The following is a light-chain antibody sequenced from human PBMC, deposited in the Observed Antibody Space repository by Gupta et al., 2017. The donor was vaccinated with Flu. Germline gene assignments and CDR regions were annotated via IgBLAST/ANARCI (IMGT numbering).Light chain of an antibody. J-gene: IGKJ2*01. Sequence: ETVFTQSPGTLSLSPGDRATLSCRASQTVSSSYLAWYQHKPGQAPRLLLYGASTRATGIPDRFSGSGAGTDFTLTISRLEPEDFAVYYCQQYGISPYTFGQGTKLEIK. V-gene: IGKV3-20*01. CDR3: QQYGISPYT. CDR2: GAS. CDR1: QTVSSSY.